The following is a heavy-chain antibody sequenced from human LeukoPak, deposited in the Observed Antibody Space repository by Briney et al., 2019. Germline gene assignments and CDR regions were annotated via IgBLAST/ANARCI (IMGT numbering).Heavy chain of an antibody. D-gene: IGHD4-11*01. J-gene: IGHJ4*02. V-gene: IGHV4-59*01. CDR3: ARASDRLQPPDY. CDR1: GGSISNYY. CDR2: IYYSGST. Sequence: PSETLSLTCTVSGGSISNYYGTWIRQPPGKGLEWIGYIYYSGSTNYNPSLKSRVTISVDTSKNQFSLKLSSVTAADTAMYYCARASDRLQPPDYWGQGTLVTVSS.